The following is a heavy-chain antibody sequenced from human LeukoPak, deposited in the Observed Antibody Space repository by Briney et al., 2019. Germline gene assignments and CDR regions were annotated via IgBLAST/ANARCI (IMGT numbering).Heavy chain of an antibody. CDR1: GFTFSSYG. CDR3: VRDYSGWLQSDAFDI. Sequence: AGGSLRLSCVASGFTFSSYGMSWVRQAPGKGLEWVSGIRSSDDRTNYADSVKGRFTISRDKSENTLYLQMNSLRAEDTAVYYCVRDYSGWLQSDAFDIWGQGTMVTVSS. CDR2: IRSSDDRT. V-gene: IGHV3-23*01. J-gene: IGHJ3*02. D-gene: IGHD5-24*01.